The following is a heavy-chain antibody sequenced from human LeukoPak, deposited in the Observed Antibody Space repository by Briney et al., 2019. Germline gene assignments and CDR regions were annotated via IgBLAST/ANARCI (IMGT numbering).Heavy chain of an antibody. CDR3: AREYSEMATTGGEGFDY. Sequence: TSQTLSLTCTVPGGSISSGDYYWSWIRQPPGKGLEWIGYIYYSGSTYYNPSLKSRVTISVDTSKNQFSLKLSSVTAADTAVYYCAREYSEMATTGGEGFDYWGQGTLVTVSS. CDR1: GGSISSGDYY. V-gene: IGHV4-30-4*08. D-gene: IGHD5-24*01. J-gene: IGHJ4*02. CDR2: IYYSGST.